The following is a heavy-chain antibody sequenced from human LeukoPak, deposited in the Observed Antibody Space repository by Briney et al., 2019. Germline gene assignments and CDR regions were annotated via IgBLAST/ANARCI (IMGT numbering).Heavy chain of an antibody. J-gene: IGHJ6*03. D-gene: IGHD3-3*01. Sequence: GGSLRLSCAASGFTFSSYGMHWVRQAPGKGLEWVAVIWYDGSNKYYADSVKGRFTISRDNSKNTLYLQMNSLRAEDTAVYYCAKGGFWSGYHAIYYYYYYMDVWGKGTTVTVSS. V-gene: IGHV3-33*06. CDR2: IWYDGSNK. CDR3: AKGGFWSGYHAIYYYYYYMDV. CDR1: GFTFSSYG.